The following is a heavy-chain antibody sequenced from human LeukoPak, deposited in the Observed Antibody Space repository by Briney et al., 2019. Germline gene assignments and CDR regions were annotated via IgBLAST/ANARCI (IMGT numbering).Heavy chain of an antibody. Sequence: SETLSLTCTVSGGTISSYYWNWIRQPPGKGLEWIGYIHDCGSPKYNPSSKSRVTISVDTSKNQFSLKLSSVPAADTVVYYCARWYSSGWAFDYWGQGTLVTVSS. CDR2: IHDCGSP. J-gene: IGHJ4*02. V-gene: IGHV4-59*08. CDR3: ARWYSSGWAFDY. D-gene: IGHD6-19*01. CDR1: GGTISSYY.